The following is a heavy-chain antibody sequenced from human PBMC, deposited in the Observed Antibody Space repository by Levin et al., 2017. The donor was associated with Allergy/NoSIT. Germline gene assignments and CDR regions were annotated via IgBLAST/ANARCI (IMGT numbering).Heavy chain of an antibody. D-gene: IGHD3-10*01. Sequence: SVKVSCKTSGITFSASAVQWVRQARGQRLEWIGWIVVGSDNTDYAQNFQDRVTITRDMSTSTAYMVLRSLKSEDTAVYFCAAMVQGGYFAYWGQGTLVTVSS. CDR2: IVVGSDNT. CDR3: AAMVQGGYFAY. V-gene: IGHV1-58*01. CDR1: GITFSASA. J-gene: IGHJ4*02.